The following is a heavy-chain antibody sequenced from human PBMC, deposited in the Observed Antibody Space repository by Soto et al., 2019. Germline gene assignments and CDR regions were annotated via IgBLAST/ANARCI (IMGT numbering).Heavy chain of an antibody. D-gene: IGHD4-17*01. Sequence: SETLSLTCTVSGGSISSSSYYWGWIRQPPGKGLEWIGSIYYSGSTYYNPSLKSRVTISVDTSKNQFSLKLSSVTAADTAVYYCARSSRRDYGDYSKRRYFDYWGQGTLVTVSS. J-gene: IGHJ4*02. CDR3: ARSSRRDYGDYSKRRYFDY. V-gene: IGHV4-39*01. CDR2: IYYSGST. CDR1: GGSISSSSYY.